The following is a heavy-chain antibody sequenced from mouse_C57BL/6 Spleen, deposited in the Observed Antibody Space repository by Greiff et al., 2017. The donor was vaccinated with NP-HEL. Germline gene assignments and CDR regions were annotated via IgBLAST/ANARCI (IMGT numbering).Heavy chain of an antibody. J-gene: IGHJ1*03. CDR2: ISSGSSTI. V-gene: IGHV5-17*01. CDR1: GFTFSDYG. Sequence: EVQLVESGGGLVKPGGSLKLSCAASGFTFSDYGMHWVRQAPEKGLEWVAYISSGSSTIYYEDTVKGRFTITRNNAKNTLFLQMASLMSEDTAMYYCARGDYYDGSPRYFDVWGTGTTVTVSS. CDR3: ARGDYYDGSPRYFDV. D-gene: IGHD1-1*01.